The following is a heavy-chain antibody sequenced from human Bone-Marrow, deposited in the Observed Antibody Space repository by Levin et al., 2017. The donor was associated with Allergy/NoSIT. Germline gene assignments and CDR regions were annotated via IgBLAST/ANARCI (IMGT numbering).Heavy chain of an antibody. CDR2: ISSYYGTT. Sequence: ASVKVSCKASGYTFTSYIINWVRQAPGQGLEWMGWISSYYGTTNYAQNFHGRVTMTTDTSTNTVYMELRSLRSDDTAVYYCAGAGDFGVVPNPFDYWGQGTLVTVSS. V-gene: IGHV1-18*04. CDR3: AGAGDFGVVPNPFDY. D-gene: IGHD3-3*01. CDR1: GYTFTSYI. J-gene: IGHJ4*02.